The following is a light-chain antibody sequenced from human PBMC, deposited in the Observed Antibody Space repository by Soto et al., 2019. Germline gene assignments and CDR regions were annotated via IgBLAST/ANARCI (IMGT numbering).Light chain of an antibody. CDR1: QGISSY. Sequence: DIQLTQSPSFLSASVGDRVTITCRASQGISSYLAWYQQKPGKAPKLLIYAASTLQSEVPSRFSGSGSGTEFTLTISSLQPEDFATYYCQQLNSYPPFFGPGTKVDIK. CDR3: QQLNSYPPF. V-gene: IGKV1-9*01. J-gene: IGKJ3*01. CDR2: AAS.